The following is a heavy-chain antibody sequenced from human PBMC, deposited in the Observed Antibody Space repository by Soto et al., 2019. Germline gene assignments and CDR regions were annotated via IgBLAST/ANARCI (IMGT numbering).Heavy chain of an antibody. CDR1: GFTVSSNY. Sequence: GGSLRLSCAASGFTVSSNYMSWVRQAPGKGLEWVSVIYSGGSTYYADSVKGRFTISRDNSKNTLYLQMNSLRAEDTAVYYCAGRTHYYGSGSFYYMDVWGKGTTVTVSS. D-gene: IGHD3-10*01. CDR3: AGRTHYYGSGSFYYMDV. J-gene: IGHJ6*03. V-gene: IGHV3-66*01. CDR2: IYSGGST.